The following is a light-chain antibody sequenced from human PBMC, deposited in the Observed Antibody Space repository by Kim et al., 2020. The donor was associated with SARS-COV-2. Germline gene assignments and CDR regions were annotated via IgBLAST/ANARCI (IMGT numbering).Light chain of an antibody. Sequence: PGERATLSCRASRSVSTFFAWYQQKPGQAPRLLIYDASNRATGIPPRFSGSGSGTDFTLTISSLEPDDFAVYYCHHRSDWPLTFGGGTKVDIK. V-gene: IGKV3-11*01. CDR3: HHRSDWPLT. J-gene: IGKJ4*01. CDR1: RSVSTF. CDR2: DAS.